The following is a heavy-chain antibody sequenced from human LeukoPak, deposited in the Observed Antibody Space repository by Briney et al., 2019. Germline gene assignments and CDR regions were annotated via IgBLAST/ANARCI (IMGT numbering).Heavy chain of an antibody. CDR3: ARGSPSYGDYLIDY. Sequence: PGGSLRLSCAASGFTFSSYSMNWVRQAPGKGLKWVSSISSSSSYIYYADSVKGRFTISRDNAKNSLYLQMNSLRAEDTAVYYCARGSPSYGDYLIDYWGQGTLVTVSS. CDR2: ISSSSSYI. J-gene: IGHJ4*02. D-gene: IGHD4-17*01. V-gene: IGHV3-21*01. CDR1: GFTFSSYS.